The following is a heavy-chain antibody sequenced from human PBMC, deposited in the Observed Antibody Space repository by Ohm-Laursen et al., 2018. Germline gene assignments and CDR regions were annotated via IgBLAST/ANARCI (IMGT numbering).Heavy chain of an antibody. CDR3: YSSSWADAFDI. J-gene: IGHJ3*02. V-gene: IGHV3-11*01. D-gene: IGHD6-13*01. CDR2: ISSSGSTI. CDR1: GFTFSDYY. Sequence: SLRLSCAAFGFTFSDYYMSWIRQAPGKGLEWVSYISSSGSTIYYADSVKGRFTISRDNAKNSLYLQMNSLRAEDTAVYYCYSSSWADAFDIWGQGTMVTVSS.